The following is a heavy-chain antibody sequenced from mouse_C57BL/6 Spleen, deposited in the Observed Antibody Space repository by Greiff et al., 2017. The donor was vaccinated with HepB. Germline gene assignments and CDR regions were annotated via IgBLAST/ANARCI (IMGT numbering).Heavy chain of an antibody. J-gene: IGHJ4*01. CDR3: VRSRGYSNYYAMDY. V-gene: IGHV10-3*01. Sequence: EVQRVESGGGLVQPKGSLKLSCAASGFTFNTYAMHWVRQAPGKGLEWVARIRSKSSNYATYYADSVKDRFTISRDDSQSMLYLQMNNLKTEDTAMYYCVRSRGYSNYYAMDYWGQGTSVTVSS. D-gene: IGHD2-5*01. CDR1: GFTFNTYA. CDR2: IRSKSSNYAT.